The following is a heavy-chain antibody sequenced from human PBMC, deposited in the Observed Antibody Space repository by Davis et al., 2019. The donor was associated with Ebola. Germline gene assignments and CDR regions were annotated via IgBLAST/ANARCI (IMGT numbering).Heavy chain of an antibody. CDR1: GFTSSSYW. CDR2: IKSDGSST. CDR3: ARDGSYSSSSGDY. V-gene: IGHV3-74*01. Sequence: GESLKISCVASGFTSSSYWMHWVRQAPGKGLVWVSLIKSDGSSTRYADSVKGRFTISRDNAKNTLYLQMNSLRAEDTAVYYCARDGSYSSSSGDYWGQGTPVTVSS. D-gene: IGHD6-6*01. J-gene: IGHJ4*02.